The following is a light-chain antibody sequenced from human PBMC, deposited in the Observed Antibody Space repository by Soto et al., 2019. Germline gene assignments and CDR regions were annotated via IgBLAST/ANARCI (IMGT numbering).Light chain of an antibody. J-gene: IGLJ1*01. Sequence: QSVLTQPPSVSEAPGQRVTISCSGSSSNIGAGYDVHWYQQLPGTAPKLLISGNHNRPSGVPDRFSGSKSGTSASLAITGLQAEDEADYYCQSYDRSLSGFYVFGTGTKVTVL. CDR3: QSYDRSLSGFYV. CDR2: GNH. CDR1: SSNIGAGYD. V-gene: IGLV1-40*01.